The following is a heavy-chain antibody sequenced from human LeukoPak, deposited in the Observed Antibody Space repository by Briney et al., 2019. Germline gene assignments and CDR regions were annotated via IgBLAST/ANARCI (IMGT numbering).Heavy chain of an antibody. CDR3: ARDGVYYDSSGLDY. CDR1: GFTFSGYT. Sequence: NPGGSLRLSCAASGFTFSGYTMNWVRQAPGKGLEWVSSISSSSSYIYYADSVKGRFTISRDNAKNSLFLQVNSLRAEDTAVYYCARDGVYYDSSGLDYWGQGTLVTVSS. D-gene: IGHD3-22*01. J-gene: IGHJ4*02. V-gene: IGHV3-21*01. CDR2: ISSSSSYI.